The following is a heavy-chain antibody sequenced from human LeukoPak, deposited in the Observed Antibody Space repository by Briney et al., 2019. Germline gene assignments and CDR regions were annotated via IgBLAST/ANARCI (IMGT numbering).Heavy chain of an antibody. D-gene: IGHD2-15*01. Sequence: ASVKVSCKASGGTFSIYAISWVRQAPGQGLEWMGGIIPIFGTANYAQKFQGRVTITADESTSTAYMELSSLRSEDTAVYYCARDWAPYCSGGSCTYYYGMDVWGQGTTVTVSS. V-gene: IGHV1-69*13. CDR2: IIPIFGTA. CDR1: GGTFSIYA. J-gene: IGHJ6*02. CDR3: ARDWAPYCSGGSCTYYYGMDV.